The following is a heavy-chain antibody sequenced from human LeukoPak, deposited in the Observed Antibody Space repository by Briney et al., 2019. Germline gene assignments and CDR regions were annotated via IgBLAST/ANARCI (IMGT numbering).Heavy chain of an antibody. CDR3: ASYNDDAFDI. V-gene: IGHV4-59*04. CDR2: IYYSGST. D-gene: IGHD1-1*01. J-gene: IGHJ3*02. Sequence: SETLSLTCTVSGGSISSYYWSWIRQPPGKGLEWIGSIYYSGSTYYRPSLKSRVTMSIDTSKNQFSLRLSSVTAADTALFYCASYNDDAFDIWGQGTMVTVSS. CDR1: GGSISSYY.